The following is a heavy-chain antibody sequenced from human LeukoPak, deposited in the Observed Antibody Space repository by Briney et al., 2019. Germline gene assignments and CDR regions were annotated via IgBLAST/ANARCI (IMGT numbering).Heavy chain of an antibody. J-gene: IGHJ5*02. CDR1: GGSFSGYY. CDR2: INHSGST. V-gene: IGHV4-34*01. Sequence: PSETLSLTCAVYGGSFSGYYWSWIRQPPGKGLEWIGEINHSGSTNYNPSLKSRVTISVDTSKNQFSLKLSSGTAADTAVYYCARGTIVVVPAATYYDFWSGYSWFDPWGQGTLVTVSS. D-gene: IGHD3-3*01. CDR3: ARGTIVVVPAATYYDFWSGYSWFDP.